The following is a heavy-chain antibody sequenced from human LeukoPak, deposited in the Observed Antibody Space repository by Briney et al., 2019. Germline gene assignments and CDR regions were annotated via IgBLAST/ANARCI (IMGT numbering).Heavy chain of an antibody. CDR1: GFTFSNAW. CDR3: ASVVEMATWDAFDI. J-gene: IGHJ3*02. CDR2: IYSGGST. D-gene: IGHD5-24*01. V-gene: IGHV3-53*01. Sequence: GGSLRLSCAASGFTFSNAWMNWVRQAPGKGLEWVSVIYSGGSTYYADSVRGRFTISGDNSKNTLYLQMNSLRAEDTAVYYCASVVEMATWDAFDIWGQGTMVTVSS.